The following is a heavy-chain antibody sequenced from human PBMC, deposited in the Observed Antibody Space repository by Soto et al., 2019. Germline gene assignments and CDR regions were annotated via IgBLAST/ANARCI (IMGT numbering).Heavy chain of an antibody. J-gene: IGHJ4*02. CDR2: IFSSGST. CDR3: AREGSYSAYNFAHGVQLWSFDF. D-gene: IGHD5-12*01. CDR1: GGSINTFY. Sequence: SETLSLTCTVSGGSINTFYWSWVRQPAGKGLEWIGRIFSSGSTSFNPSLESRVAMSVDTSKNHFSLNLSSVTAADMAVYYCAREGSYSAYNFAHGVQLWSFDFWGQGALVTVSS. V-gene: IGHV4-4*07.